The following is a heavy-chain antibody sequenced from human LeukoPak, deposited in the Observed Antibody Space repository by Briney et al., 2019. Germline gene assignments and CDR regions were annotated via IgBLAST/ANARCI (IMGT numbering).Heavy chain of an antibody. CDR1: GFTFSSYA. V-gene: IGHV3-30-3*01. Sequence: PGRSLRLSCAASGFTFSSYAMHWVRQAPGKGLEWVAVISYDGSNKYYADSVKGRFTISRDNSKNTLYLQMNSLRADDTAVYYCAREGLNYDDYGDSYYFDYWGQGTLVTVSS. CDR3: AREGLNYDDYGDSYYFDY. D-gene: IGHD4-17*01. CDR2: ISYDGSNK. J-gene: IGHJ4*02.